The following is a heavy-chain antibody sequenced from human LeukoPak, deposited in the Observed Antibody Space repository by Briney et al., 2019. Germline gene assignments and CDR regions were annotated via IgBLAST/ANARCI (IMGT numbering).Heavy chain of an antibody. D-gene: IGHD6-13*01. CDR1: GYTFTSYG. J-gene: IGHJ4*02. V-gene: IGHV1-18*01. CDR2: ISAYNGNT. CDR3: ARDLGSGIAEPFDH. Sequence: ASVKVSGRASGYTFTSYGISWVRPAPGQGLEWMGWISAYNGNTNYAQKLQGRVTVTTDTSTSTAYMELRSLRSDDTAVYYCARDLGSGIAEPFDHWGQGTPVTVSS.